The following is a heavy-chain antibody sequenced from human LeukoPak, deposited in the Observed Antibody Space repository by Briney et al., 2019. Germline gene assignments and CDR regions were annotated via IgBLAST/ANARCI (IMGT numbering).Heavy chain of an antibody. CDR1: GYSISSVYY. CDR3: ARERVVVVAAKGGVVDY. CDR2: SDHSGGT. Sequence: SETLSLTCTVSGYSISSVYYWGWIRQPPGKGLGWIGSSDHSGGTSYNPSLKSRVTISVPTPKNQFPLQLRSVTAADTAVYYCARERVVVVAAKGGVVDYWGQGALVTVSS. J-gene: IGHJ4*02. V-gene: IGHV4-38-2*02. D-gene: IGHD2-15*01.